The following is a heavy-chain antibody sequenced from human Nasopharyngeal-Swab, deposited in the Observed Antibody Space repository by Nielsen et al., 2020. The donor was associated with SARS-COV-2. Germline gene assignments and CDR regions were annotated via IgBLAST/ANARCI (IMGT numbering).Heavy chain of an antibody. CDR2: IGDKAHNYAT. CDR3: TTDFYFDY. V-gene: IGHV3-73*01. CDR1: GFIFSESA. J-gene: IGHJ4*02. Sequence: GESLKISCAASGFIFSESAMHWVRQASGKGLEWVGRIGDKAHNYATTYGASMKGRFTISRDDSSNTAFLQMDNLKTEDTALYYRTTDFYFDYWGQGALVTVSS.